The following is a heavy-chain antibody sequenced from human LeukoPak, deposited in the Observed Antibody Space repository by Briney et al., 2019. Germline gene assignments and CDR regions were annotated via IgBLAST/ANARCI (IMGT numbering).Heavy chain of an antibody. CDR3: AAVDHFDY. CDR1: GFTFYNAW. V-gene: IGHV3-7*01. J-gene: IGHJ4*02. CDR2: IKYDGNEI. Sequence: GGSLTLSCAASGFTFYNAWMAWVRQAPGKGLEWVANIKYDGNEIYYVDSVKGRFTISRDNAKNSLHLEMNSLRADDTAVYYCAAVDHFDYWGQGTLVSVSS. D-gene: IGHD2-21*01.